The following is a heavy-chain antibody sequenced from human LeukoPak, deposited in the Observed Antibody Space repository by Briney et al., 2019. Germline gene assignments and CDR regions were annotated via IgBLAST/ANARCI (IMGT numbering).Heavy chain of an antibody. V-gene: IGHV4-34*01. D-gene: IGHD2-15*01. CDR2: INHSGST. J-gene: IGHJ3*02. CDR1: GGSFSGYY. CDR3: AREDAQEGTNAFDI. Sequence: SETLSLTCAVYGGSFSGYYWSWIRQPPGKGLEWIGEINHSGSTNYNPSLKSRVTISVDTSKNQFSLKLSSVTAADTAVYYCAREDAQEGTNAFDIWGQGTMVTVSS.